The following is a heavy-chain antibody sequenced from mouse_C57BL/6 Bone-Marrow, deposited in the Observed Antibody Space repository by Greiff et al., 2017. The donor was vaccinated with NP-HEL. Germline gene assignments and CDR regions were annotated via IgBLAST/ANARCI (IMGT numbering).Heavy chain of an antibody. CDR3: ARGYYGLWYFDV. CDR2: IDPSDSYT. D-gene: IGHD1-1*01. Sequence: QVQLQQPGAELVKPGASVKLSCKASGYTFTSYWMQWVKQRPGQGLEWIGEIDPSDSYTNYNQKFKGKATLTVDTSSSTADMQLSSLTSEDSAVYYCARGYYGLWYFDVWGTGTTVTVSS. J-gene: IGHJ1*03. V-gene: IGHV1-50*01. CDR1: GYTFTSYW.